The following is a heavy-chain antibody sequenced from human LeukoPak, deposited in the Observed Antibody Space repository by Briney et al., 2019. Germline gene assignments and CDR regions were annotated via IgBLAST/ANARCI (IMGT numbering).Heavy chain of an antibody. CDR3: AKSRYYYDSSGYHHHFGWFDP. D-gene: IGHD3-22*01. V-gene: IGHV3-23*01. J-gene: IGHJ5*02. CDR1: GFTFSTYA. CDR2: ISGDGAVS. Sequence: LPGGSLRLSCAPSGFTFSTYAMTWVRQAPGKGLEWVSAISGDGAVSYYADSVKGRFTISRDNSKNTLYLQMNSLRAEDTAVYYCAKSRYYYDSSGYHHHFGWFDPWGQGTLVTVSS.